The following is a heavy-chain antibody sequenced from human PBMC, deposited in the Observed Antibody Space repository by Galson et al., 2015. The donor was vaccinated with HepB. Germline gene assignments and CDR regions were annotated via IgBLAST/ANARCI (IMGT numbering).Heavy chain of an antibody. J-gene: IGHJ4*02. CDR1: GFSFSDYY. D-gene: IGHD6-13*01. CDR2: ISASSSYT. CDR3: ARLIIAAAGHFDN. V-gene: IGHV3-11*06. Sequence: SLRLSCAASGFSFSDYYMTWIRQAPGKGLEWVSYISASSSYTNYADSVKGRFSISRDNAKNSLFLQMNSLRAEDTAIYYCARLIIAAAGHFDNWGQGTLVTVSS.